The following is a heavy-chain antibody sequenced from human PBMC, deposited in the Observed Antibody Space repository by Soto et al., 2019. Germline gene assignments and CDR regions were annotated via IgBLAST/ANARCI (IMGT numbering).Heavy chain of an antibody. CDR3: ARQEYHLSYYYGMDV. V-gene: IGHV5-10-1*01. D-gene: IGHD2-2*01. CDR2: IDPSDSYT. CDR1: GYSFTSYW. Sequence: PGESLKISCQGSGYSFTSYWISWVRQMPGKGLEWMGRIDPSDSYTNYSPSFQGHVTISADKSISTAYLEGGSLKAEETAIYYCARQEYHLSYYYGMDVWGQGTTVSVS. J-gene: IGHJ6*02.